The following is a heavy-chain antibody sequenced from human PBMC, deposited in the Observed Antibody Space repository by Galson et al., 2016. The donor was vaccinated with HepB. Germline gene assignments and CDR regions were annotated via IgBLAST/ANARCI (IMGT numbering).Heavy chain of an antibody. Sequence: SVKVSCKASGYTFTSHAMHWVRQAPGQRLEWMGWINACKGKTKYLQQLQGRVTITSDTSASTAYMELSSLRSEDTAIYYCAREMGVDGTTVDYWGQGTLVTVSS. CDR2: INACKGKT. D-gene: IGHD1-14*01. CDR1: GYTFTSHA. J-gene: IGHJ4*02. V-gene: IGHV1-3*01. CDR3: AREMGVDGTTVDY.